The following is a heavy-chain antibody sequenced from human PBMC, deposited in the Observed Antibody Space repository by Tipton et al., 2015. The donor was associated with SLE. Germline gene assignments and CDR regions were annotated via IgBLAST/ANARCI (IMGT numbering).Heavy chain of an antibody. CDR1: GSSISSGYY. D-gene: IGHD2-8*01. V-gene: IGHV4-38-2*01. J-gene: IGHJ5*02. CDR2: IYYSGST. Sequence: LRLSCAVSGSSISSGYYLGWIRQPPGKGLEWIGSIYYSGSTYYNPSLKSRVTISVDTSKKQFSLKLSSVTAADTAVYYCARHDPGYCTNCVCRWFDPWGQGTLVTVSS. CDR3: ARHDPGYCTNCVCRWFDP.